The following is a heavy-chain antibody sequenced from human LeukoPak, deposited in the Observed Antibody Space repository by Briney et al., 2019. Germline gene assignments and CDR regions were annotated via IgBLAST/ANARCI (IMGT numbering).Heavy chain of an antibody. CDR2: INPNSGGT. CDR1: GYTFTGYY. D-gene: IGHD2-2*01. Sequence: ASVKVSCKASGYTFTGYYMHWVRQAPGQGLEWMGWINPNSGGTNYAQKFQGWVTMTRDTSISTAYMELSSLRSEDTAVYYCARTLEYQLLPDAFDIWGQGTMVTVSS. CDR3: ARTLEYQLLPDAFDI. J-gene: IGHJ3*02. V-gene: IGHV1-2*04.